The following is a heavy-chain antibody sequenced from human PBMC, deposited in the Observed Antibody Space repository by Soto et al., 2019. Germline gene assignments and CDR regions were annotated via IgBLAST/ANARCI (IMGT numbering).Heavy chain of an antibody. Sequence: QVQLVESGGGVVQPGRSLRLSCVASGFTFSSYGMHWVRQAPGKGLEWVAVISYDGSNKYYADSVKGRFTISRDNSKNTLYLQMNSLRAEDTAVYYCTWGGGEGGYFDYWGQGTLVTVSS. D-gene: IGHD2-21*01. V-gene: IGHV3-30*03. CDR2: ISYDGSNK. CDR3: TWGGGEGGYFDY. J-gene: IGHJ4*02. CDR1: GFTFSSYG.